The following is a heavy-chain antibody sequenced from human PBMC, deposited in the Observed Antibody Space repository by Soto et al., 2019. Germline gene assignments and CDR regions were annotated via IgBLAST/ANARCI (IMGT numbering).Heavy chain of an antibody. CDR3: AKSLFGGPDI. D-gene: IGHD2-15*01. V-gene: IGHV3-23*01. CDR1: RFTFSTYA. CDR2: ISGGGGDT. J-gene: IGHJ3*02. Sequence: PGGSLRLSCAASRFTFSTYAMSWVRQAPGKGLEWVSGISGGGGDTSYADSVRGRLTCSRDNSKNTLYLQMNSLRAEDTALYYCAKSLFGGPDIWGQGTMVTVSS.